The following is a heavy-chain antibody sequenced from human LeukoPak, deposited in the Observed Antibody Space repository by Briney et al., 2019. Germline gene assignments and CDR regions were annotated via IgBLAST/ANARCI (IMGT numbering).Heavy chain of an antibody. CDR1: GNTITSYY. CDR2: INPSGGST. D-gene: IGHD3-3*01. V-gene: IGHV1-46*01. Sequence: ASVKVSCKASGNTITSYYMHWVRQAPGQGLEWMGIINPSGGSTSYAQKFQGRVTMARDTSTSTVYMELSSLRSEDTAVYYCARPNGPITIFHYYGMDVWGQGTTVTVSS. J-gene: IGHJ6*02. CDR3: ARPNGPITIFHYYGMDV.